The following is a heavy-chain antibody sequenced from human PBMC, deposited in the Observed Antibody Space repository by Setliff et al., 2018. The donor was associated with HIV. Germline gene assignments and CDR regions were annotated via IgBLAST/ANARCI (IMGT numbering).Heavy chain of an antibody. D-gene: IGHD3-3*01. CDR3: ARGRVLEWLLNH. Sequence: PGGSLRLSCAASGFTFSDCSMHWIRQAPGKGLEWVAVMYYDGVTTYYADSVKGRFTISRDGSKNMIFLQMNSLRVDDTAVYYCARGRVLEWLLNHWGQGTRVTVSS. J-gene: IGHJ4*02. CDR1: GFTFSDCS. CDR2: MYYDGVTT. V-gene: IGHV3-33*08.